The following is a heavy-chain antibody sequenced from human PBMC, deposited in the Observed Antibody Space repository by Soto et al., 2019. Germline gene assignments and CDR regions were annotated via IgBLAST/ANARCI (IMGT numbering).Heavy chain of an antibody. CDR2: ISSSGSS. J-gene: IGHJ4*02. CDR3: ARHPIYATGWQIDY. D-gene: IGHD2-2*01. Sequence: PSETLSLTCTVSGASINSYHWSWIRQPPGKGLEWVGYISSSGSSNFNPSLKGRASISIDTSKNQLSLKLSSVTAADTAVYYCARHPIYATGWQIDYWGQGALVTVSS. CDR1: GASINSYH. V-gene: IGHV4-59*08.